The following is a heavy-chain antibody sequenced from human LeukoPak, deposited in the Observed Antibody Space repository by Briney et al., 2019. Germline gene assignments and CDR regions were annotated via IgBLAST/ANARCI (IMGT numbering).Heavy chain of an antibody. D-gene: IGHD6-13*01. CDR1: GGSISSDY. V-gene: IGHV4-4*07. J-gene: IGHJ4*02. CDR2: IYTRGTT. Sequence: SETLSLTCTVSGGSISSDYWTWIRQPAGKGLEWIGRIYTRGTTNYNPSLRSRVTVSVDTSKNQFSLKLSSVTAADTAVYYCARAVAAAGGLDYWGQGTLVTVSS. CDR3: ARAVAAAGGLDY.